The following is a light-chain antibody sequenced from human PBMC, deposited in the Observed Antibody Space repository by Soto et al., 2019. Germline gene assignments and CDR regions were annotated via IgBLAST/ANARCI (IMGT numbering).Light chain of an antibody. Sequence: QSVLTQPPSASGTPGQRGTISCSGSSSNIGSNYVYWYQQLPGTAPKLLIYRNNQRPSGVPDRFSGSKSGTSASLAISGLRSEDEADYYCAAWDDSLSVLYVFGTGTKVTVL. CDR3: AAWDDSLSVLYV. CDR2: RNN. V-gene: IGLV1-47*01. J-gene: IGLJ1*01. CDR1: SSNIGSNY.